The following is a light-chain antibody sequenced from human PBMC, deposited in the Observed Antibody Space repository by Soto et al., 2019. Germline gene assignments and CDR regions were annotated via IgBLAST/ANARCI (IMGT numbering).Light chain of an antibody. J-gene: IGLJ2*01. CDR3: SSYTSSNTLV. V-gene: IGLV2-14*01. CDR1: SSDVGGYNY. Sequence: QSVLTQPASVSGSPGQSITTSCTGTSSDVGGYNYVSWYQQYPGKAPKVMIYEVTNRPSGVSNRFSGSKSGNTASLTISGLQAEDEADYYCSSYTSSNTLVFGGGTKLTVL. CDR2: EVT.